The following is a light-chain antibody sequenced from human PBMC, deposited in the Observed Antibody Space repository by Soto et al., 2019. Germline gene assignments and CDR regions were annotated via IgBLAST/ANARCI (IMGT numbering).Light chain of an antibody. CDR1: QSVSSSY. Sequence: EILLTQSPGTLSLSPGERATLSCRASQSVSSSYLAWYQQKPGQAPRLLIYGASSRATGITDRFSGSGSGTDFTLTISRLEPEDFAVYYCQQYGRTFGQGTKVEIK. V-gene: IGKV3-20*01. CDR3: QQYGRT. CDR2: GAS. J-gene: IGKJ1*01.